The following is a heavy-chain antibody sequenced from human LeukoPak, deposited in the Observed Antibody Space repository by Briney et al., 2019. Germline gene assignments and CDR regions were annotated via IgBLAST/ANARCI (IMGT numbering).Heavy chain of an antibody. Sequence: SETLSLTCTVSGGSISSYYWSWIRQPPGKGLEWIGYIYYIGSTNYNPSLKSRVTISVDTSKKQFSLKLSSVTAADTAVYYCARHSCASSASCSAYFQHWGQGTLVTVSS. CDR3: ARHSCASSASCSAYFQH. CDR1: GGSISSYY. CDR2: IYYIGST. V-gene: IGHV4-59*08. J-gene: IGHJ1*01. D-gene: IGHD2-2*01.